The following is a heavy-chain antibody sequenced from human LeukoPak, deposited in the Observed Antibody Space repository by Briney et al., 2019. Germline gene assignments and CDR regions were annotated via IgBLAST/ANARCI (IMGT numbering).Heavy chain of an antibody. J-gene: IGHJ4*02. V-gene: IGHV1-69*13. CDR3: AREWLVGMYYFDY. D-gene: IGHD6-19*01. CDR1: GGTFSSYA. CDR2: IIPIFGTA. Sequence: SVKVSCKASGGTFSSYAISWVRQAPGQGLEWMGGIIPIFGTANYAQKFQGRVTITADESTSTAYMELSRLRSDDTAVYYCAREWLVGMYYFDYWGQGTLVTVSS.